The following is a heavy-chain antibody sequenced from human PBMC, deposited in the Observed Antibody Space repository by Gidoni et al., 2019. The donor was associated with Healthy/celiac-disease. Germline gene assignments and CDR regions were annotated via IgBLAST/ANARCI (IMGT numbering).Heavy chain of an antibody. Sequence: QITLHQSGTTLLRRTQTLTLTCTFTAFSLSTSGVGVGWMRQPPRKALEWLARIYWDDDKRYSPSLKSRLTITKDTSKNQVVLTRTNMDPVDTATYYCAHYSNYGNGFDTWGQGTLVTVSS. CDR2: IYWDDDK. V-gene: IGHV2-5*02. D-gene: IGHD4-4*01. CDR1: AFSLSTSGVG. CDR3: AHYSNYGNGFDT. J-gene: IGHJ5*02.